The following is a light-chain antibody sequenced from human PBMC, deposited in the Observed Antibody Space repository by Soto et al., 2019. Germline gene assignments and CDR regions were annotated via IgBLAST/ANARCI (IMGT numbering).Light chain of an antibody. CDR2: DAA. CDR1: QTVNSSY. Sequence: EIVLTQSPGTLSLSPGERATLSCRASQTVNSSYLAWYQRKPGQAPRLLIYDAATRATGIPDRFSGSGSGTDFTLTIARLEPEDFAVYYCQQYGDSPRTFGQGTRLEIK. CDR3: QQYGDSPRT. J-gene: IGKJ5*01. V-gene: IGKV3-20*01.